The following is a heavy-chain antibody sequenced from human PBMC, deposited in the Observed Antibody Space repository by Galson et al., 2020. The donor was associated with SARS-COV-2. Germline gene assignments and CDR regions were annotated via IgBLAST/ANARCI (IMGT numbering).Heavy chain of an antibody. Sequence: PGGSLRLSCAASGFTSSSYWMSWVRQAPGKGLQWVANIQQDGSDRYYVDSVKGRFTISSDNAKNSVFLQMNSLRAEDTAVYYCARDQDGYNDFWGQGTLVTVSS. CDR3: ARDQDGYNDF. D-gene: IGHD5-12*01. CDR2: IQQDGSDR. V-gene: IGHV3-7*01. CDR1: GFTSSSYW. J-gene: IGHJ4*02.